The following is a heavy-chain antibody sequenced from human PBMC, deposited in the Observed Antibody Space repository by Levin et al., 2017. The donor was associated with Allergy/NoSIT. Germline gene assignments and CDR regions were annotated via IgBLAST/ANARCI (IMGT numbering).Heavy chain of an antibody. CDR3: ARLPDYDILTGYYSRPFYFDY. CDR1: GGSISSSNW. Sequence: SQTLSLTCAVSGGSISSSNWWSWVRQPPGKGLEWIGEIYHSGSTNYNPSLKSRVTISVDKSKNQFSLKLSSVTAADTAVYYCARLPDYDILTGYYSRPFYFDYWGQGTLVTVSS. V-gene: IGHV4-4*02. J-gene: IGHJ4*02. CDR2: IYHSGST. D-gene: IGHD3-9*01.